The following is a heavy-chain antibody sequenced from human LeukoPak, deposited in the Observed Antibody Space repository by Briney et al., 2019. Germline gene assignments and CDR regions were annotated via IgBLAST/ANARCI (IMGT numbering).Heavy chain of an antibody. V-gene: IGHV4-30-2*01. Sequence: PSETLSLTCAVSGGSISSGGYSWSWIRQPPGKGLEWIGYIYHSGSTYYNPSLKSRVTISVDRSKNQFSLKLSSVTAADTAVYYCAGGSGFADYWGQGTLVTVSS. CDR3: AGGSGFADY. D-gene: IGHD3-16*01. CDR2: IYHSGST. J-gene: IGHJ4*02. CDR1: GGSISSGGYS.